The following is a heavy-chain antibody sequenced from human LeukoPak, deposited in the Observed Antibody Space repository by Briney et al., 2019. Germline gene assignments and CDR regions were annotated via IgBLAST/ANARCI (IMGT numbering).Heavy chain of an antibody. Sequence: GASVKVSCKASGYTFSSYYMHWVRQAPGQGLEWMGIINPSGGSTSYAQKFQGRVTITADKSTSTAYMELSSLRSEDTAVYYCARDGYYDSRRGWFDPWGQGTLVTVSS. CDR1: GYTFSSYY. V-gene: IGHV1-46*01. CDR2: INPSGGST. D-gene: IGHD3-22*01. CDR3: ARDGYYDSRRGWFDP. J-gene: IGHJ5*02.